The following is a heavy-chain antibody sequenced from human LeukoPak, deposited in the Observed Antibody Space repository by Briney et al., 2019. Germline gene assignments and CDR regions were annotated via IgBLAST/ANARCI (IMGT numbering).Heavy chain of an antibody. V-gene: IGHV3-23*01. D-gene: IGHD3-22*01. Sequence: GGSLRLSCAASGFTFSSYAMSWVRQAPGKGLEWVSAISGSGGSTYYADSVKGRFTISRDNSKNTLYLQMNSLKAEDTAVYYCARQSFLDYYDSSGFPDYWGQGTLVTVSS. CDR1: GFTFSSYA. CDR2: ISGSGGST. CDR3: ARQSFLDYYDSSGFPDY. J-gene: IGHJ4*02.